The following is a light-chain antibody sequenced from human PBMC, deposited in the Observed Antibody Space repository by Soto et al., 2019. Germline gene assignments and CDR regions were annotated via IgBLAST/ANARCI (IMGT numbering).Light chain of an antibody. CDR3: SSYTSISTLDV. J-gene: IGLJ1*01. CDR1: NSDVGGYNY. V-gene: IGLV2-14*01. CDR2: EVS. Sequence: QSALTQPASVSGSPGQSITISCTGTNSDVGGYNYVSWYQQHPGKAPELMIYEVSHRPSGVSNRFSGSKSDNTASLTISGLQADDEADYYCSSYTSISTLDVVGTGTKVTVL.